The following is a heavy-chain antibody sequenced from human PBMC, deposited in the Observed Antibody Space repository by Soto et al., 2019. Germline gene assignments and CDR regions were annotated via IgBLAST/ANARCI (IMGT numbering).Heavy chain of an antibody. D-gene: IGHD4-17*01. CDR2: IYYSGST. Sequence: NPSETLSLTCTVSGGSISSSSYYWGWIRQPPGKGLEWIGSIYYSGSTYYNPSLKSRVTISVDTSKNQFSLKLSSVTAADTAVYYCARPQDYGDFFDYWGQGTLVPVSS. J-gene: IGHJ4*02. V-gene: IGHV4-39*01. CDR3: ARPQDYGDFFDY. CDR1: GGSISSSSYY.